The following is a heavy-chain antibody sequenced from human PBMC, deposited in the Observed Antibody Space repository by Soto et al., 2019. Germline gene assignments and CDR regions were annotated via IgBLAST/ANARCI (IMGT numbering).Heavy chain of an antibody. CDR1: GFTFSSYG. Sequence: QVQLVESGGGVVQPGRSLRLSCAASGFTFSSYGMHWVRQAPGKGLEWVAVISYDGSNKYYADSVKGRFTISRDNSKNTLYLQMTSLRAEDTAVYYGAKVPGPSLDYGDSFGATTTYYRGQGTLVTVSS. CDR2: ISYDGSNK. CDR3: AKVPGPSLDYGDSFGATTTYY. D-gene: IGHD4-17*01. V-gene: IGHV3-30*18. J-gene: IGHJ4*02.